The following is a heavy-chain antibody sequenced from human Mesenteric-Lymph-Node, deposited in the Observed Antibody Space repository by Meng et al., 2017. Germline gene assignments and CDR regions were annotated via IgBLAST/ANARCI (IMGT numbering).Heavy chain of an antibody. V-gene: IGHV1-69*06. Sequence: SVKVSCKASGYSFTNYYIHWVRQAPGQGLEWMGGIIPIFGTANYAQKFQGRVTITADKSTSTAYMELSSLRSEDTAVYYCARDSGLDAFDIWGQGTMVTVSS. CDR1: GYSFTNYY. CDR2: IIPIFGTA. J-gene: IGHJ3*02. CDR3: ARDSGLDAFDI. D-gene: IGHD3-10*01.